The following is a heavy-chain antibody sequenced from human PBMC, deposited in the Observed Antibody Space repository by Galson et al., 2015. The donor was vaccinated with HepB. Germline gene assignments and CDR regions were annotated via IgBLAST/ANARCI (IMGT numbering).Heavy chain of an antibody. V-gene: IGHV3-30-3*01. CDR3: ARDVSSLKTYYDSPGDY. CDR1: GFTFGTYA. Sequence: SLRLSCAASGFTFGTYAMHWVRQAPGKGLEWVALISYDGSNKYYADSVKGLFTISRDNSKDTLYLQMYILRDEDTAVYYCARDVSSLKTYYDSPGDYWGQGTLVTVSS. CDR2: ISYDGSNK. D-gene: IGHD3-22*01. J-gene: IGHJ4*02.